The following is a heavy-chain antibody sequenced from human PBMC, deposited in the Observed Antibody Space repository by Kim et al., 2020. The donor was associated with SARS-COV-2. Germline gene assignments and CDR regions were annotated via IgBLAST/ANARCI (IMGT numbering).Heavy chain of an antibody. D-gene: IGHD2-15*01. Sequence: GGSLRLSCAASGFTFSSYWMHWVRQAPGKGLVWVSRINSDGSSTSYEDSVKGRFTISRDKAKNTRYLQMNSLRAEDTAVYYCARGCSGGSCYPNYWGQGTLVTVSS. J-gene: IGHJ4*02. CDR3: ARGCSGGSCYPNY. CDR2: INSDGSST. V-gene: IGHV3-74*01. CDR1: GFTFSSYW.